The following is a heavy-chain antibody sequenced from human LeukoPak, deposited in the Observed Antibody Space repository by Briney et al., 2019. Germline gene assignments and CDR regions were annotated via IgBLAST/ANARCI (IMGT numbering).Heavy chain of an antibody. CDR1: GYTFTSYY. CDR2: INPSGGST. CDR3: ARQRITVAFDY. D-gene: IGHD4-23*01. Sequence: GASVKVSCKASGYTFTSYYLHWVRQAPGQGLEWMGIINPSGGSTSYAQKFQGRVTMTRDTSTSTVYMELSSLRSEDTAVYYCARQRITVAFDYWGQGTLVTVSS. V-gene: IGHV1-46*01. J-gene: IGHJ4*02.